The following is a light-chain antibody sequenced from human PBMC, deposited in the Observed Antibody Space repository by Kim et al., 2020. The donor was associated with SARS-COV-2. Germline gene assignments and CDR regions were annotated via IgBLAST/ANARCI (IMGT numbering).Light chain of an antibody. CDR2: AAS. CDR3: QQCKGAPWT. J-gene: IGKJ1*01. CDR1: QGISNY. V-gene: IGKV1-27*01. Sequence: DLQMTQSPFSLSASVGDRVTITCRASQGISNYLAWYQQKPGKVPKLLIYAASALRSGVPSRFSGSGSGTDFTLTITSLQPEDVAVYYCQQCKGAPWTFGHGTKVEIK.